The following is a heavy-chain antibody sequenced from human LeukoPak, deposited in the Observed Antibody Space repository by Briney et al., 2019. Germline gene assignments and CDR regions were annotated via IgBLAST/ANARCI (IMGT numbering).Heavy chain of an antibody. V-gene: IGHV4-39*01. CDR1: GGSISSSSYY. Sequence: PSETLSLTCTVSGGSISSSSYYWGWIRQPPGKGLEWIGSIYYSGSTYYNPSLKSRVTISVDTSKNQFSLKLSSVTAADTAVYYCATVSQHNMDVWGKGTTVTVSS. CDR3: ATVSQHNMDV. D-gene: IGHD4-17*01. J-gene: IGHJ6*03. CDR2: IYYSGST.